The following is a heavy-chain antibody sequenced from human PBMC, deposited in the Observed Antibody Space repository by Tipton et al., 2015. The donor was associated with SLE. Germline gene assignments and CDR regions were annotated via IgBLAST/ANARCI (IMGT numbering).Heavy chain of an antibody. D-gene: IGHD3-10*01. J-gene: IGHJ5*02. V-gene: IGHV4-38-2*01. CDR3: ARGEGYYGSGSYQGWFDP. Sequence: GLVKPSETLSLTCAVSGYSINSGYYWGWIRQPPGKGLEWIGEINHSGSTNYNPSLKSRVTISVDTSKNQFSLKLDSVTAADTAVYYCARGEGYYGSGSYQGWFDPGGQRTLVTVSS. CDR1: GYSINSGYY. CDR2: INHSGST.